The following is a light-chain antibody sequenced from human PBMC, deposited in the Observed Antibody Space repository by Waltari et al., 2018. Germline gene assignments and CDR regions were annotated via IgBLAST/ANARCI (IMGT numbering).Light chain of an antibody. V-gene: IGLV8-61*01. J-gene: IGLJ3*02. Sequence: WDQQTPGQAPPMLRYQINIRSAGVPVRFSGSILGNKAALTITGAQADDESDHYCLLYMGGGIWVFGGGTKLTVL. CDR3: LLYMGGGIWV. CDR2: QIN.